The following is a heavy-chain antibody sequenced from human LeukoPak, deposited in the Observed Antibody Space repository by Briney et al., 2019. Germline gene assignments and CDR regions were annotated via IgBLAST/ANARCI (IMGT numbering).Heavy chain of an antibody. CDR2: IIPIFGTA. CDR3: AREGSIVVVPAALGLSWFDP. D-gene: IGHD2-2*01. J-gene: IGHJ5*02. CDR1: GGTFSSYA. Sequence: ASVKVSCKASGGTFSSYAISWVRQAPGQGLEWMGGIIPIFGTANYAQKFQGRVTITADKSTSTVYMELSSLRSEDTAVYYCAREGSIVVVPAALGLSWFDPWGQGTLVTVSS. V-gene: IGHV1-69*06.